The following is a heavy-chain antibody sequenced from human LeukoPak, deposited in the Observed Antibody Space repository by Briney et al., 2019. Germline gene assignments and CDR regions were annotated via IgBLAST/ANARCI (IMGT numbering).Heavy chain of an antibody. Sequence: SLRLSCAASGFTFDDYAMHWVRQAPGKGLEWVSGISWNSGSIGYADSVKGRFTISRDNAKNSLYLQMNSLRAEDTALYYCAKGHVGLAAAGEYYFDYWGQGTLVTVSS. J-gene: IGHJ4*02. V-gene: IGHV3-9*01. CDR3: AKGHVGLAAAGEYYFDY. CDR1: GFTFDDYA. D-gene: IGHD6-13*01. CDR2: ISWNSGSI.